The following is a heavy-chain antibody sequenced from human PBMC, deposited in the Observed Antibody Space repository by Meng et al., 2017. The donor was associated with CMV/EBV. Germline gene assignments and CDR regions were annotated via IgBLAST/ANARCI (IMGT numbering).Heavy chain of an antibody. D-gene: IGHD2-2*01. V-gene: IGHV4-34*01. CDR1: GGSFSGYY. CDR3: ASRVDCSSTSCYVGYYGMDV. J-gene: IGHJ6*02. CDR2: IYHCGST. Sequence: SQTLSLTCAVYGGSFSGYYWSWIRQPPGKGLEWIGEIYHCGSTNYNPSLKSRVTISVDKSKNQFSLKLSSVTAADTAVYYCASRVDCSSTSCYVGYYGMDVWGQGTTVTVSS.